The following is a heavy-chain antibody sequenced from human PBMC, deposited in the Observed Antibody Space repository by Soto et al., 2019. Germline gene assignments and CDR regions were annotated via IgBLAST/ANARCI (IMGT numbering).Heavy chain of an antibody. CDR3: ARSTIFGVVTYYFDY. D-gene: IGHD3-3*01. CDR2: INPNSGGT. J-gene: IGHJ4*02. Sequence: ASVKVSCKASGYTFTGYYRHWVRQAPGQGLEWMGWINPNSGGTNYAQKFQGWVTMTRDTSISTAYMELSRLRSDDTAVYYCARSTIFGVVTYYFDYWGQGTLVTVSS. CDR1: GYTFTGYY. V-gene: IGHV1-2*04.